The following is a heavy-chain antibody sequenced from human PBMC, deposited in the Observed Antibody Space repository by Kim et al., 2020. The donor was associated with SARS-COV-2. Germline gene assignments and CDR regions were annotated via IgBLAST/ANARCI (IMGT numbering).Heavy chain of an antibody. J-gene: IGHJ6*02. Sequence: GGSLRLSCAASGFNFNNFGMHWVRQAPGKGLEWVALISDEGSKKYYADSLKGRFTISRDNSKNTLYLQMNSLRPEDTAVYYCAKDQSFFMITFGDESGGMDVWGQGTTVTVSS. CDR1: GFNFNNFG. CDR3: AKDQSFFMITFGDESGGMDV. CDR2: ISDEGSKK. D-gene: IGHD3-16*01. V-gene: IGHV3-30*18.